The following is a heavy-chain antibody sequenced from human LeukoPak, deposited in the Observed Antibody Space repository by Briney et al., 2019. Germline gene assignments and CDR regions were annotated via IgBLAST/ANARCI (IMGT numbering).Heavy chain of an antibody. V-gene: IGHV4-61*02. CDR3: ARGRDDDVWGSYPTCFDF. Sequence: PSETLSLTCTVSGGSISSGTYYWTWIRQPAGKGLEWIGRIYNSGSTSYNPSLKSRVTLSMDTSRNQFSLKLSSVTAADTAVYYCARGRDDDVWGSYPTCFDFWGQGTLATVSS. J-gene: IGHJ4*02. CDR2: IYNSGST. CDR1: GGSISSGTYY. D-gene: IGHD3-16*01.